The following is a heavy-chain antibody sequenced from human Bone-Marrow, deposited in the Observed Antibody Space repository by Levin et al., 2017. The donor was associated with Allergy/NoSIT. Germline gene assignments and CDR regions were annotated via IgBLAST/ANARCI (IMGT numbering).Heavy chain of an antibody. CDR1: GGSIKIGGYY. Sequence: PSETLSLTCTVSGGSIKIGGYYWSWIRQHPGKGLEWIGYIYYSGTTYYNPSLKTRLLISVDTSKNQFSLNLSSVTAADTAIYYCARDLRGWDARVPATLGVWGQGTPVIVSS. J-gene: IGHJ4*02. V-gene: IGHV4-31*03. CDR3: ARDLRGWDARVPATLGV. CDR2: IYYSGTT. D-gene: IGHD3-16*01.